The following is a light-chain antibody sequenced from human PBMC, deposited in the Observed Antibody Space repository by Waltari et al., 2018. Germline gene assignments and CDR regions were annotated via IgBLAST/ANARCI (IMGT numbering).Light chain of an antibody. Sequence: QSALTQTASVSGSPGQSITISCTGTSSDVGSYNLVSWYQQHPGKVPKFMIYEGSERPSGFSNRFSGTKSGNTATLTSSGLQAEDEADYYCCSYAGSNSWVFGGGTKLTVV. CDR3: CSYAGSNSWV. CDR1: SSDVGSYNL. CDR2: EGS. J-gene: IGLJ3*02. V-gene: IGLV2-23*01.